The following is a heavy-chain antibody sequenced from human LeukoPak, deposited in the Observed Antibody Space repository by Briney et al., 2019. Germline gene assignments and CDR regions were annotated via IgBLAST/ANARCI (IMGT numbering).Heavy chain of an antibody. J-gene: IGHJ5*02. Sequence: GESLKISCKGSGYSFTNYWIGWVRQMPGKGLEWMGIIYPGDSDTRYSPSFQGQVTISADKSISTAYLQWSSLKASDTAMYYCARPYCGGDCYSGIVWWFDPWGQGTLVTVSS. V-gene: IGHV5-51*01. CDR3: ARPYCGGDCYSGIVWWFDP. CDR2: IYPGDSDT. CDR1: GYSFTNYW. D-gene: IGHD2-21*02.